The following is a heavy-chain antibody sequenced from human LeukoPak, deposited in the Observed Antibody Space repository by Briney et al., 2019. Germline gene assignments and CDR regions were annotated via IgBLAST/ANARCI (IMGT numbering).Heavy chain of an antibody. D-gene: IGHD5-18*01. CDR2: TYYRSKWHY. CDR3: AGYSYGVRPS. CDR1: GDIVSSNSAA. J-gene: IGHJ5*02. Sequence: SQTLSLTCVIPGDIVSSNSAAWNWIRQSPSRGLEWLGRTYYRSKWHYDYAVSVKSRITINPDTSKNQFSLHLDSVTPEDTAVYYCAGYSYGVRPSWGQGTLVSVSS. V-gene: IGHV6-1*01.